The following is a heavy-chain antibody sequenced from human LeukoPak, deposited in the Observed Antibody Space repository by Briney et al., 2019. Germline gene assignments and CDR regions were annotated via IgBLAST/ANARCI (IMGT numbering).Heavy chain of an antibody. Sequence: GASVKVSCKTSGDTFTSYYMHWVRQAPGQGLEWMGIINPSSARTTYAQKFQGRVTMTRDTSTSTVYMELSSLRSEDTAVYFCARGVGYCSSTSCYEEGPFDYWGQGTLVTVSS. CDR3: ARGVGYCSSTSCYEEGPFDY. V-gene: IGHV1-46*01. CDR1: GDTFTSYY. D-gene: IGHD2-2*01. J-gene: IGHJ4*02. CDR2: INPSSART.